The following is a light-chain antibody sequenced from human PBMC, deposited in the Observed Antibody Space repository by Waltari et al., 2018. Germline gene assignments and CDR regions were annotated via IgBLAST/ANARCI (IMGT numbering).Light chain of an antibody. CDR1: SSDVGGYNY. J-gene: IGLJ3*02. Sequence: QSALTQPRSVSGSPGQSVTISCTGTSSDVGGYNYVSWYQQYPGKAPKLMIYDVSKRPSGVPDRFSGSKSGNTASLTISWLQAEDEVDYYCCSYAGSYTPWVFGGGTKLTVL. CDR2: DVS. CDR3: CSYAGSYTPWV. V-gene: IGLV2-11*01.